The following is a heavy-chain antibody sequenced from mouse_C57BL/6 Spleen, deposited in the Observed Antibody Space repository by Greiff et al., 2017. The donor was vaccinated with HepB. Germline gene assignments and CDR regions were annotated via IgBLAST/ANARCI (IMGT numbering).Heavy chain of an antibody. CDR3: ARPTNDGYDANSMDY. J-gene: IGHJ4*01. V-gene: IGHV1-19*01. CDR2: INPYNGGT. D-gene: IGHD2-2*01. Sequence: VQLQQSGPVLVKPGASVKMSCKASGYTFTDYYMNWVKQSHGKSLEWIGVINPYNGGTSYNQKFKGKATLTVDKSSSTAYMELNSLTSEDSAVYYCARPTNDGYDANSMDYWGQGTSVTVSA. CDR1: GYTFTDYY.